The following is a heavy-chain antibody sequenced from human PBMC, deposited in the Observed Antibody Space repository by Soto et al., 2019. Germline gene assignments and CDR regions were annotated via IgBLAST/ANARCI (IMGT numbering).Heavy chain of an antibody. Sequence: NPSETLSLTCTVSVGSISSSSYYWGWIRQPPGKGLEWIGSIYYSGSTYYNPSLKSRVTISVDTSKNQFSLKLSSVTAADTAVYYCARRTRYYEILTGYYSFAYWGQGTLVTVSS. D-gene: IGHD3-9*01. V-gene: IGHV4-39*01. J-gene: IGHJ4*02. CDR2: IYYSGST. CDR3: ARRTRYYEILTGYYSFAY. CDR1: VGSISSSSYY.